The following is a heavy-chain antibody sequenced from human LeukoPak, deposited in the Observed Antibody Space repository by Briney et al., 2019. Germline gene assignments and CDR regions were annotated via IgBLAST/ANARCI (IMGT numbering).Heavy chain of an antibody. Sequence: ASVKVSYKSSGFTFTDHYIHWVRQGPGQGLEWMGYIGPHSTFTSSPQEFQGRVTMTRDASMSTDYMELTRLTSDGTAVYYCVREGEGPLSKDFDYWGQGTLVTVSS. CDR2: IGPHSTFT. V-gene: IGHV1-2*02. CDR3: VREGEGPLSKDFDY. J-gene: IGHJ4*02. CDR1: GFTFTDHY. D-gene: IGHD2/OR15-2a*01.